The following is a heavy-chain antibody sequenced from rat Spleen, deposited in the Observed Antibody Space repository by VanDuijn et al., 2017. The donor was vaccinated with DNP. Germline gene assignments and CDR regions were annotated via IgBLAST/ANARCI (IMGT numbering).Heavy chain of an antibody. Sequence: QVQLKESGPVLVQASETLSLTCTVSGFSLTTYGVVWVRQSPGKGLEWMGIIWGHGSTDYSSTLKSRLSISRDTSKSQVFLKMNSLKTEDTAIYFCTKKDGSFYYEYYFDYWGQGVMVTVSS. D-gene: IGHD1-12*02. J-gene: IGHJ2*01. CDR3: TKKDGSFYYEYYFDY. V-gene: IGHV2S75*01. CDR2: IWGHGST. CDR1: GFSLTTYG.